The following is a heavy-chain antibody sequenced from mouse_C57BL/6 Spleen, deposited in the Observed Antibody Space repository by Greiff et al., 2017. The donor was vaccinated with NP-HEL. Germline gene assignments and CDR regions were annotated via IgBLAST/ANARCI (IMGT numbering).Heavy chain of an antibody. J-gene: IGHJ3*01. CDR1: GYTFTDYY. V-gene: IGHV1-76*01. CDR3: ARNRYYGSSYVFAY. Sequence: QVQLKESGAELVRPGASVKLSCKASGYTFTDYYINWVKQRPGQGLEWIARIYPGSGNTYYNEKFKGKATLTAEKSSSTAYMQLSSLTSEDFAVYFCARNRYYGSSYVFAYWGQGTLVTVSA. CDR2: IYPGSGNT. D-gene: IGHD1-1*01.